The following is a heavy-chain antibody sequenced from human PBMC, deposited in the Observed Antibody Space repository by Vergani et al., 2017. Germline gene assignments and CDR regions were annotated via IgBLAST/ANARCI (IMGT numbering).Heavy chain of an antibody. Sequence: QVQLVQSGAEVKKPGASVKVSCKASGYTFTGYYMHWVRQAPGQGLEWMGWINPNSGGTNYAQKFQGRVTMTRDTSISTAYMELSRLRSDDTAVYYCARGAGTWYQLPRRHAFDIWGQGTMVTVSS. J-gene: IGHJ3*02. D-gene: IGHD2-2*01. CDR1: GYTFTGYY. V-gene: IGHV1-2*02. CDR2: INPNSGGT. CDR3: ARGAGTWYQLPRRHAFDI.